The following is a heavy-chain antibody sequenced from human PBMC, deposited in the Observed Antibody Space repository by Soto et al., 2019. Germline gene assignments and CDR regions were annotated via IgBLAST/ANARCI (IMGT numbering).Heavy chain of an antibody. D-gene: IGHD2-15*01. V-gene: IGHV4-59*08. CDR3: ARQVVAYCSGGSCYSPNRHWFDP. CDR2: FHNSGNP. CDR1: GGSISGYH. Sequence: SETLSLTCSISGGSISGYHWNWIRQTPGKGVEWIGYFHNSGNPKYSSSLKSRVTISVDMSEKQSSLKLTSVTAADTAVYYCARQVVAYCSGGSCYSPNRHWFDPWGQGTLVTVSS. J-gene: IGHJ5*02.